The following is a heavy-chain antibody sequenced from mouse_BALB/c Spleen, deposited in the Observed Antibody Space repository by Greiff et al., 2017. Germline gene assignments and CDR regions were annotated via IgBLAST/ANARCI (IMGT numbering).Heavy chain of an antibody. CDR3: GMGNYDAWFAY. J-gene: IGHJ3*01. CDR2: INPYNDGT. V-gene: IGHV1-14*01. CDR1: GYTFTSYV. Sequence: VQLQQSGPELVKPGASVKMSCKASGYTFTSYVMHWVKQKPGQGLEWIGYINPYNDGTKYNEKFKGKATLTSDKSSSTAYMELSSLTSEDSAVYYGGMGNYDAWFAYWGQGTLVTVSA. D-gene: IGHD2-4*01.